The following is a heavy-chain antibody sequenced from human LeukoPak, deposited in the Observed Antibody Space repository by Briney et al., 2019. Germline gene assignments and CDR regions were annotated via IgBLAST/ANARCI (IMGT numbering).Heavy chain of an antibody. CDR1: GFTFNNYA. D-gene: IGHD4-11*01. CDR3: GKDLNYGLDY. V-gene: IGHV3-23*01. Sequence: GGSLRLSCAASGFTFNNYAMTWVRQAPGKGLEWVSALSGSGDKTFYADSVKGRFTISRDNSKNTLYLQMNSLRAEDTAVYYCGKDLNYGLDYWGQGTLVTVSS. CDR2: LSGSGDKT. J-gene: IGHJ4*02.